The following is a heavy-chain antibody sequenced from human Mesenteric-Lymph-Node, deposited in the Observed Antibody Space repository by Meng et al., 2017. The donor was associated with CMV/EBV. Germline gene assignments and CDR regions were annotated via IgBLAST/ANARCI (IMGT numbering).Heavy chain of an antibody. Sequence: GESLKISCAASGFTFSSYAMNWVRQAPGKGLEWVSVASSSGDNTYYADSVKGRFTISRDDSKNTVYLQMNSLRVEDTAAYYCAKDSGARSGFDSWGQGTLVTVSS. D-gene: IGHD4/OR15-4a*01. CDR1: GFTFSSYA. CDR3: AKDSGARSGFDS. J-gene: IGHJ4*02. V-gene: IGHV3-23*03. CDR2: ASSSGDNT.